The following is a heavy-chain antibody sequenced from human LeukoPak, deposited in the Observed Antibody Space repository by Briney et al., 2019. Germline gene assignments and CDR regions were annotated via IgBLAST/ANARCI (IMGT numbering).Heavy chain of an antibody. Sequence: SETLSVTCAVYGGSFSGYYWSWIRQPPGKGLEWIGEINHSGSTNYNPSLKSRVTIPVDTSKNQFSLKLSSVTAADTAVYYCARINPYGVRKGWFDPWGQGTLVTVSS. CDR3: ARINPYGVRKGWFDP. V-gene: IGHV4-34*01. CDR1: GGSFSGYY. J-gene: IGHJ5*02. CDR2: INHSGST. D-gene: IGHD4-17*01.